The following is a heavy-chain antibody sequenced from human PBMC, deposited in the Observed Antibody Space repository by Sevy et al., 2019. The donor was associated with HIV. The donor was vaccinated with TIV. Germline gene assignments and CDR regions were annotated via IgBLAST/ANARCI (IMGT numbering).Heavy chain of an antibody. V-gene: IGHV4-31*03. CDR1: GVSISSGGYY. D-gene: IGHD5-18*01. Sequence: SETLSLTCTVSGVSISSGGYYWSWIRQHPGKGLEWIGYIYYSGSTYYNPSLKSRVTISVDTSKNQFSLKLSSVTAADTAVYYCARVGYVMGYSYGYYAFDIWGQRTMVTVSS. CDR3: ARVGYVMGYSYGYYAFDI. J-gene: IGHJ3*02. CDR2: IYYSGST.